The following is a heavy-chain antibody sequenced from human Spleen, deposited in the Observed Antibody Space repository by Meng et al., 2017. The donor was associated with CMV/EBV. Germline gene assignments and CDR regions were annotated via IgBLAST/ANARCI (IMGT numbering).Heavy chain of an antibody. D-gene: IGHD6-6*01. CDR1: GGSISSYY. CDR2: INHSGST. V-gene: IGHV4-34*01. Sequence: SETLSLTCTVSGGSISSYYWSWIRQPPGKGLEWIGEINHSGSTNYNPSLKSRVTISVDTSKNQFSLKLSSVTAADTAVYYCARPRYTTSSPFDDWGQGTLVTVSS. CDR3: ARPRYTTSSPFDD. J-gene: IGHJ4*02.